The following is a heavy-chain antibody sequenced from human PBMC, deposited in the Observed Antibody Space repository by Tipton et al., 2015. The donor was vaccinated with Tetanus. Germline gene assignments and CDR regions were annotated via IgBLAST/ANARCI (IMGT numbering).Heavy chain of an antibody. CDR3: ARRSLTNYGLDV. D-gene: IGHD1-1*01. V-gene: IGHV3-30*07. CDR2: ISFDGAED. J-gene: IGHJ6*02. CDR1: GFTFGHHA. Sequence: SLRLSCVGSGFTFGHHALHWVRQAPGKGLEWVAVISFDGAEDHYAASVKGRLTVSRDNSKNTVYLQMNSLRAEDTAVYFCARRSLTNYGLDVWGQGTSVTVFS.